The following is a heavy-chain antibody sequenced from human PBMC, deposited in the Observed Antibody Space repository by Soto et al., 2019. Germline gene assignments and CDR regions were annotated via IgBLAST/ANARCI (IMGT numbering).Heavy chain of an antibody. CDR1: FGSFSVYS. J-gene: IGHJ4*02. CDR2: IFLGGST. Sequence: LSLTFAVYFGSFSVYSWSLIRQPPLKGLEWIGEIFLGGSTNYSPSLKSRVTISVDTSKNHFSLELSSVTAADTAVYYCARPHYDSNTFYYYFDYWGQGTLVTVSS. CDR3: ARPHYDSNTFYYYFDY. V-gene: IGHV4-34*12. D-gene: IGHD3-22*01.